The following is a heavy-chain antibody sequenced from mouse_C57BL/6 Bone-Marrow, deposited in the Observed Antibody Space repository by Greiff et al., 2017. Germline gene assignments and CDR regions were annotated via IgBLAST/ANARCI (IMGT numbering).Heavy chain of an antibody. CDR2: INPNNGGT. Sequence: EVQLQPSGPELVKPGASVKISCKASGYTFTDYYMNWVKQSHGKSLEWIGDINPNNGGTSSNQKFTGKATLTVDKSSSTAYMELRSLTSAASAVYYCARERDSSGYLYYAMDYWGQGTSGTVSS. D-gene: IGHD3-2*02. CDR1: GYTFTDYY. J-gene: IGHJ4*01. CDR3: ARERDSSGYLYYAMDY. V-gene: IGHV1-26*01.